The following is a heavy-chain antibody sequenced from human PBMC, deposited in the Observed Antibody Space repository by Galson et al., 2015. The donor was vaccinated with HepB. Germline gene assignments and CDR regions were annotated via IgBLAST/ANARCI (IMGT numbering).Heavy chain of an antibody. J-gene: IGHJ4*02. D-gene: IGHD3-22*01. CDR1: GFTFSNYG. Sequence: SLRLSCAASGFTFSNYGMHWVRQAPGKGLEWVAVISYDGSNRYYADSVKGRLTISRDNSKNTLSLQMNSLKAEDTAVYYCAKHLYDSSGYFLLMVPGFDYWGQGTLVTVSS. CDR2: ISYDGSNR. CDR3: AKHLYDSSGYFLLMVPGFDY. V-gene: IGHV3-30*18.